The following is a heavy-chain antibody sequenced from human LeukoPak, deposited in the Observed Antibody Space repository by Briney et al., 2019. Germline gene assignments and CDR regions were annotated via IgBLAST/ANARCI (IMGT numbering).Heavy chain of an antibody. D-gene: IGHD3-22*01. V-gene: IGHV3-43D*03. J-gene: IGHJ4*02. CDR2: ISWDVDST. CDR3: ARGRTDYDSTFDY. Sequence: TGGSLRLSCAASGFTFDDYAMHWVRQAPGKGLEWVSLISWDVDSTYYADSVKGRFTISRDNSKNSLYLQMNSLRAEDTALYYCARGRTDYDSTFDYWGQGTLVTVSS. CDR1: GFTFDDYA.